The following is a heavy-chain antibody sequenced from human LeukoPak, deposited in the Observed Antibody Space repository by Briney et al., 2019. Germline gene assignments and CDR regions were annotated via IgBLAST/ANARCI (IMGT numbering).Heavy chain of an antibody. Sequence: GASLQISCKGSGSSFTSYWIGWVRQLPGKGLEGMGIIYPVDSDTRYSPSFQGQVPISADKSISTAHLQWSSLKASDTAMYYCARRGGCICSSTSCYTNWFDPWGQGTLVTVSS. J-gene: IGHJ5*02. V-gene: IGHV5-51*01. CDR3: ARRGGCICSSTSCYTNWFDP. CDR1: GSSFTSYW. D-gene: IGHD2-2*01. CDR2: IYPVDSDT.